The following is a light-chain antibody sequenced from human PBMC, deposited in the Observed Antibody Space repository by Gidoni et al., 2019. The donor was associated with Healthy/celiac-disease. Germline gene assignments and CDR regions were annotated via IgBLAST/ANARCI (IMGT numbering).Light chain of an antibody. J-gene: IGKJ1*01. CDR3: QQYGSSPWT. Sequence: EIVLPQSPGTLSLSPGERATLSCRASQRVSSSYLAWYQQKPGQATRLLIYGASSRATGLPDRFSGSGSGTDFTLTISRLEPEDFAVYYCQQYGSSPWTFGQGTKVEIK. CDR1: QRVSSSY. V-gene: IGKV3-20*01. CDR2: GAS.